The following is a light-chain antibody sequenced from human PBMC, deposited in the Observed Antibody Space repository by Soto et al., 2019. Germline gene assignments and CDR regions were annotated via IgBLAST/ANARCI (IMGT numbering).Light chain of an antibody. CDR1: QSVSSIY. CDR3: QQYGGSPRT. CDR2: GAS. Sequence: EIVLTQSPGTLSLSPGERATLSCRASQSVSSIYLAWYQQKPGQAPRLLIYGASSRATGIPDRFSGSGSGTDFTLTISRLEPEDFALYYCQQYGGSPRTFGQGTKVDIK. V-gene: IGKV3-20*01. J-gene: IGKJ1*01.